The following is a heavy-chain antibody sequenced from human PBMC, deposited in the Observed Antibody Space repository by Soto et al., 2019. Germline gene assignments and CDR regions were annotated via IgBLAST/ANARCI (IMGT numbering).Heavy chain of an antibody. J-gene: IGHJ5*02. D-gene: IGHD2-15*01. CDR3: ARDPRYCSGGSCYRNWFDP. CDR2: ISAYNGNT. CDR1: GFTFTSSA. V-gene: IGHV1-18*01. Sequence: ASVKVSCKASGFTFTSSAMQWVRQAPGQGLEWMGWISAYNGNTNYAQKLQGRVTMTTDTSTSTAYMELRSLRSDDTAVYYCARDPRYCSGGSCYRNWFDPWGQGTLVTAPQ.